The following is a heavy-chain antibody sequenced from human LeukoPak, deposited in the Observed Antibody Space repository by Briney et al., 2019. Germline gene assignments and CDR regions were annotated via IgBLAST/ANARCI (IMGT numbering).Heavy chain of an antibody. V-gene: IGHV3-11*01. CDR2: ISSSGSTI. D-gene: IGHD3-22*01. Sequence: GGSLRLSCAASGFTFSDYYMSWIRQAPGKGLEWVSYISSSGSTIYYADSVKGRFTISRDNAKNSLYLQMNSLRAEDTAVYYCAGPYDYDSSGYYFGPTDYWGQGTLVTVSS. CDR3: AGPYDYDSSGYYFGPTDY. J-gene: IGHJ4*02. CDR1: GFTFSDYY.